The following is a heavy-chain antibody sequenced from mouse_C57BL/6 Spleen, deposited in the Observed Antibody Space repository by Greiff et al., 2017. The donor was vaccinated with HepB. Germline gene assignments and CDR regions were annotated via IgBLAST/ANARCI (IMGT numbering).Heavy chain of an antibody. D-gene: IGHD4-1*01. CDR1: GYAFSSSW. J-gene: IGHJ1*03. CDR3: ARSRTGTRYWCFDV. CDR2: IYPGDGDT. Sequence: QVQLQQSGPELVKSGASVKISCKASGYAFSSSWMNWVKQRPGKGLEWIGRIYPGDGDTNYNGKFKGKATLTADKSSSTAYMQLSSLTSEDSAVYFCARSRTGTRYWCFDVWGTGTTVTVSS. V-gene: IGHV1-82*01.